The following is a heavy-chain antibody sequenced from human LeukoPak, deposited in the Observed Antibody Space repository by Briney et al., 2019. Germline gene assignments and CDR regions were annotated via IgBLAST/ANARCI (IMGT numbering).Heavy chain of an antibody. CDR3: ARDLYGDYSPFDY. J-gene: IGHJ4*02. Sequence: GGSLRLSCAASGFTFSDYWMSWVRQAPGKGLEWVANIKQDGSEKHYVDSVKGRFTISRDNAKNSLYLQMNSLRAEDTAVYYCARDLYGDYSPFDYWGQGTLVTVSS. V-gene: IGHV3-7*04. CDR2: IKQDGSEK. CDR1: GFTFSDYW. D-gene: IGHD4-17*01.